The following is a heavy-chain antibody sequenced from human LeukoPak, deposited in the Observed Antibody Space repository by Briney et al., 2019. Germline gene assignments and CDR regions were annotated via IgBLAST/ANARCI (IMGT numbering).Heavy chain of an antibody. CDR2: ITNSGETT. J-gene: IGHJ4*02. D-gene: IGHD5-12*01. Sequence: GGSLRLSCVDPGFTFSTSGMSWVRQAPGKGLQWVSGITNSGETTHYADSVRGRFTISRDNSKNTMYLQMNSLRAEDTAVYYCAQDRAWIEFYFWGQGTLVTVSS. CDR1: GFTFSTSG. CDR3: AQDRAWIEFYF. V-gene: IGHV3-23*01.